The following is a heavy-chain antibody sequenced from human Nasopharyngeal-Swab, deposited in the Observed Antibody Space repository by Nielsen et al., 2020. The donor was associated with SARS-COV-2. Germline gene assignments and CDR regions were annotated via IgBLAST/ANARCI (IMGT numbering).Heavy chain of an antibody. CDR2: IKQDGSEK. V-gene: IGHV3-7*03. Sequence: WIRQPPGKGLEWVANIKQDGSEKYYVDSVKGRFTISRDNAKNSLYLQMNSLRAEDTAVYYCARGASWVPPYGLLDYWGQGTLVTVSS. CDR3: ARGASWVPPYGLLDY. J-gene: IGHJ4*02. D-gene: IGHD2-8*01.